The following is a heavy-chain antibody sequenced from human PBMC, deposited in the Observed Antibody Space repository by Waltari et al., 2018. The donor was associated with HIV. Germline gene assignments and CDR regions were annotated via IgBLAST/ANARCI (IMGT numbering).Heavy chain of an antibody. CDR3: ARGQFGGWRTPPGAS. V-gene: IGHV3-30*04. Sequence: QVQLVESGGGVFQPGRSLRLSCAASGFALSSSSLNWVRQAPGKGLEWVALISFDRSREVYADSVKGRFTISRDDSKNTLYLQINSLRPEDTAVYYCARGQFGGWRTPPGASWGQGTLITVSS. CDR2: ISFDRSRE. J-gene: IGHJ5*02. CDR1: GFALSSSS. D-gene: IGHD3-16*01.